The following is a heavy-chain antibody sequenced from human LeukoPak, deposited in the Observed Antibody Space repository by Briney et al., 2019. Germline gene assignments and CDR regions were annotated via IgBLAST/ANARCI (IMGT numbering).Heavy chain of an antibody. D-gene: IGHD5-18*01. CDR3: ARGLVCCYCGYSYGHHAYYFDY. CDR2: INHSGST. CDR1: GGSFSGYY. J-gene: IGHJ4*02. V-gene: IGHV4-34*01. Sequence: SETLSLTCAVYGGSFSGYYWSWIRQPPGKGLEWIGEINHSGSTNYNPSLKSRVAISVDTSKNQFSLKLSSVTAADTAVYYCARGLVCCYCGYSYGHHAYYFDYWGQGTLVTVSS.